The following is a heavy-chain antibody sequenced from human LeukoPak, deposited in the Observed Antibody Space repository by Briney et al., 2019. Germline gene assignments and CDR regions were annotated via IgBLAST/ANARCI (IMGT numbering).Heavy chain of an antibody. CDR2: IYYSGST. CDR3: ARARDWNYVPFDY. CDR1: GGSISSYY. Sequence: SETLSLTCTVSGGSISSYYWSWIRQPPGKGLQWIGYIYYSGSTDYNPSLKSRVTISVDTSKDQFSLKLSSVTAADTAVYYCARARDWNYVPFDYWGQGTLVTVSS. D-gene: IGHD1-7*01. J-gene: IGHJ4*02. V-gene: IGHV4-59*01.